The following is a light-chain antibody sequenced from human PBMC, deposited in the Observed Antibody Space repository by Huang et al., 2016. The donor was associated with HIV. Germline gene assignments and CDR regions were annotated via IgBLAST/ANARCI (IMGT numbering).Light chain of an antibody. Sequence: DIQMTQSPSSLSASVGDRVTISCRASQGIANHLAWYQQRPGKAPKPLIYAASALQSGVPSRFSGSGSGTEFALTINSLQPEDVATYFCQKYNSAPRTFGPGTKVEIK. V-gene: IGKV1-27*01. CDR3: QKYNSAPRT. J-gene: IGKJ3*01. CDR1: QGIANH. CDR2: AAS.